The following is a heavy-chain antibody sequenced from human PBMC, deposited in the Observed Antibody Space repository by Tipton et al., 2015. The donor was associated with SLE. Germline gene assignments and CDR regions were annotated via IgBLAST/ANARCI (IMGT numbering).Heavy chain of an antibody. J-gene: IGHJ4*02. CDR2: IYDTGTT. V-gene: IGHV4-30-2*01. D-gene: IGHD4-17*01. Sequence: TLSLTCAVSGDSISSGGYSWSWIRQPPGKGLEWIGYIYDTGTTYFKPSLKSRITISVDRSKNQFSLKVSSVTAADTAVYYCARTVSHYRDYVINSWCQGPLVTVSS. CDR1: GDSISSGGYS. CDR3: ARTVSHYRDYVINS.